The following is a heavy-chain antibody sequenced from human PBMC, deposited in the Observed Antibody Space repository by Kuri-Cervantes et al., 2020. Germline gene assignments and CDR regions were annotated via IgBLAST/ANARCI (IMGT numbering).Heavy chain of an antibody. CDR2: IYYSGST. Sequence: GSLRLSCTVSGGSISSSSYYWGWIRQPPGKGLEWIGSIYYSGSTYYNPSLKSRVTISVDTSKNQFSLKLSSVTAADTAVYYCARGLGIGRPIYYFDYWGQGTLVTVSS. CDR1: GGSISSSSYY. V-gene: IGHV4-39*01. CDR3: ARGLGIGRPIYYFDY. D-gene: IGHD7-27*01. J-gene: IGHJ4*02.